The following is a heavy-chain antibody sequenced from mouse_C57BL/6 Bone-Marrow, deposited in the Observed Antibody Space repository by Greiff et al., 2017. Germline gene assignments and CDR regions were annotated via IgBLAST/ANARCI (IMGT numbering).Heavy chain of an antibody. CDR1: GYTFTSYW. CDR3: ASGRLLPYYFDY. J-gene: IGHJ2*01. D-gene: IGHD2-3*01. V-gene: IGHV1-53*01. CDR2: INPSNGCT. Sequence: QVQLQQPGTELVKPGASVKLSCKASGYTFTSYWMRWVKQRPGQGLEWIGNINPSNGCTNYNEKFKSKATLTVDKSSSTADMQLSSLTSEDSAVDCCASGRLLPYYFDYWGQGTTLTVSS.